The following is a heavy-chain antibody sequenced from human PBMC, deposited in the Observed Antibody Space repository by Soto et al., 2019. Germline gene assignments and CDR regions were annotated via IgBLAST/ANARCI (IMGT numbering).Heavy chain of an antibody. D-gene: IGHD3-22*01. Sequence: KPSETLSLTCTVSGGSITSNTYYWGWIRQPPGKGLEWIGSVFYTGRTYYNPSLKSRVTISVDTSKNEFSLNLSSVTAADTGVYYCVRHEGMVSVIIYQWGQGTLVTVSS. V-gene: IGHV4-39*01. CDR3: VRHEGMVSVIIYQ. J-gene: IGHJ4*02. CDR1: GGSITSNTYY. CDR2: VFYTGRT.